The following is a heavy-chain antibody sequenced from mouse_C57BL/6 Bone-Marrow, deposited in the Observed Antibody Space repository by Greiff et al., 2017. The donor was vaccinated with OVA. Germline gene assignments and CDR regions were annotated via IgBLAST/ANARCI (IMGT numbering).Heavy chain of an antibody. CDR3: ARHDGSSPYYFDY. Sequence: QVQLQQSGAELARPGASVKLSCKASGYTFTSYGISWVKQRTGQGLEWIGEIYPRSGNTYYNEKFKGKATLTADKSSSTAYMKLSSLTSEDSAVYFGARHDGSSPYYFDYWGKGTTLTVSS. J-gene: IGHJ2*01. CDR1: GYTFTSYG. V-gene: IGHV1-81*01. CDR2: IYPRSGNT. D-gene: IGHD1-1*01.